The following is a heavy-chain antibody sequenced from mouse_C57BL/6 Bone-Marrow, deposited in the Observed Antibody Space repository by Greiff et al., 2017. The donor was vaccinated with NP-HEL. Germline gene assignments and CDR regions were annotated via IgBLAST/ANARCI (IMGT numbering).Heavy chain of an antibody. J-gene: IGHJ1*03. Sequence: EVKLMESGGGLVQPGGSLKLSCAASGIDFSRYWMSWVRRAPGKGLEWIGEINPDSSTINYAPSLKDKFIISRDNAKNTLYLQMSKVRSDYTALYYCARDHYGSSLWYFDVWGTGTTVTVSS. D-gene: IGHD1-1*01. V-gene: IGHV4-1*01. CDR2: INPDSSTI. CDR3: ARDHYGSSLWYFDV. CDR1: GIDFSRYW.